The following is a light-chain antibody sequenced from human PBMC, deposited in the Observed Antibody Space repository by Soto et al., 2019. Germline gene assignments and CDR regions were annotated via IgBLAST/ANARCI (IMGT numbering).Light chain of an antibody. CDR1: QSLVYSDGKTY. V-gene: IGKV2D-29*01. J-gene: IGKJ4*01. Sequence: IVLTQTPLSLSVTSGQPASISCKSAQSLVYSDGKTYLYWYLQKPGQPPQPLIYGASNRFSGVPERFSGSGSGTDFTLTISRVEAEDVGVYFCMQSISRLTFGGGTKVDIK. CDR3: MQSISRLT. CDR2: GAS.